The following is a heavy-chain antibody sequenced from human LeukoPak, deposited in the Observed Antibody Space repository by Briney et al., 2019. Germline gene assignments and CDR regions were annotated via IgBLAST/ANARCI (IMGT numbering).Heavy chain of an antibody. Sequence: GGSLRLSCAASGFTSSSHAMSWVRQAPGKGLEWVGRIKSKTDGGTTDYAAPVKGRFTISRDDSKNTLYLQMNSLKTEDTAVYYCTTDDDFWSGYPDYWGQGTLVTVSS. J-gene: IGHJ4*02. CDR3: TTDDDFWSGYPDY. CDR2: IKSKTDGGTT. V-gene: IGHV3-15*01. D-gene: IGHD3-3*01. CDR1: GFTSSSHA.